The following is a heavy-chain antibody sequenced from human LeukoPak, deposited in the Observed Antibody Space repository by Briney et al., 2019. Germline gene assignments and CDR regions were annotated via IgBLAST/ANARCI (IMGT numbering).Heavy chain of an antibody. CDR3: ARDKAIAAAGTIDY. V-gene: IGHV3-48*03. J-gene: IGHJ4*02. Sequence: GGSLRLSCAASGFTFSSYEMNWVRQAPGKGLEWVSYISSSGSTIYYADSVKGRFTISRDNAKNSLYLQMNSLRAEDTAVYYCARDKAIAAAGTIDYWGQGTLVNVSS. D-gene: IGHD6-13*01. CDR1: GFTFSSYE. CDR2: ISSSGSTI.